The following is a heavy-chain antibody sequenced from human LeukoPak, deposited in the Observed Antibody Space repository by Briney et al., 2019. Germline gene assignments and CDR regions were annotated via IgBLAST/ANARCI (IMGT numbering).Heavy chain of an antibody. V-gene: IGHV4-30-2*01. CDR2: IYHSGST. Sequence: SWVRQPPGKGLEWIGYIYHSGSTYYNPSLKSRVTISVDRSKNQFSLKLSSVTAADTAVYYCARDCSTSCRDAFDIWGQGTMVTVSS. CDR3: ARDCSTSCRDAFDI. J-gene: IGHJ3*02. D-gene: IGHD2-2*01.